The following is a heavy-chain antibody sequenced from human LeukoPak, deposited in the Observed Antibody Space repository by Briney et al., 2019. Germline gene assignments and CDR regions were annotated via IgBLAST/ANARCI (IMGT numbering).Heavy chain of an antibody. D-gene: IGHD3-22*01. Sequence: GSSVKVSCKASGGTFSSYDISWVLQAPGQGLEWMGGIIPIFGTANYAQKFQGRVTITADESTSTAYMELSSLRSEDTAVYYCAIDSSGYYSRGYFDYWGQGTLVTVSS. J-gene: IGHJ4*02. CDR3: AIDSSGYYSRGYFDY. V-gene: IGHV1-69*01. CDR1: GGTFSSYD. CDR2: IIPIFGTA.